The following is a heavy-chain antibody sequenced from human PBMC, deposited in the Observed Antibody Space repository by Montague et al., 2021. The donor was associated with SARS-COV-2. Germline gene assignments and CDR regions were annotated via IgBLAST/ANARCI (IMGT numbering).Heavy chain of an antibody. CDR1: GFTVSSNY. CDR3: ARNLDYYGMDV. J-gene: IGHJ6*02. Sequence: SLRLSCAASGFTVSSNYMSWVRRAPGKGLEWVSVIYSGGSTYYADSVKGRFTISRDNSKNTLYLQMNNLRAEDTAVYYCARNLDYYGMDVWGQGTTVTVSS. CDR2: IYSGGST. V-gene: IGHV3-53*01.